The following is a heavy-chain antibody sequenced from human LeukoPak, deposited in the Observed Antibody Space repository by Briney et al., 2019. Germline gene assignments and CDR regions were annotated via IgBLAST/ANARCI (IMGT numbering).Heavy chain of an antibody. V-gene: IGHV1-24*01. Sequence: ASVKVSCKVSGYTLTELSMHWVRQAPGKGLGWMGGFDPEDGETIYAQKFQGRVTMTEDTSTDTAYMELSSLRPEDTAVYYCATYPPSYDILTGQGGDYMDVWGKGNTVTVSS. D-gene: IGHD3-9*01. CDR3: ATYPPSYDILTGQGGDYMDV. CDR2: FDPEDGET. J-gene: IGHJ6*03. CDR1: GYTLTELS.